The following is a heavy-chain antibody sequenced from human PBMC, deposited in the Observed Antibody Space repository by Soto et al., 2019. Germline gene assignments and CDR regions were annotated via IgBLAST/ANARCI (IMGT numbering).Heavy chain of an antibody. CDR1: GFTFSSSA. J-gene: IGHJ4*02. D-gene: IGHD1-26*01. CDR3: AKPTGGSYPESRVFDS. V-gene: IGHV3-23*01. Sequence: EVQLLESGGGLVQPGGSLRLSCAASGFTFSSSAMSWVRQAPEKGLEWVSAISTSGGNTLYADSVKGRFTISRDNSKNTLFLQMSRLRAEDTAIYYCAKPTGGSYPESRVFDSWGQGTRVTVSS. CDR2: ISTSGGNT.